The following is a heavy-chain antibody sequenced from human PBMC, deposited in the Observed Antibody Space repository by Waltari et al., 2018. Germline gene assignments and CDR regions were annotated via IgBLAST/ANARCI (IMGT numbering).Heavy chain of an antibody. CDR1: GLSFSTYW. V-gene: IGHV3-7*01. CDR3: TRGGRDSSWYWRD. J-gene: IGHJ4*02. Sequence: EVQLVESGGGLTQPGGSLRLSCAASGLSFSTYWRTWVRQASGKEPEWVANIKQDGSEKYYMDSVKGRFTISRDNAKNSLYLQMNNLRVEDTAVYYCTRGGRDSSWYWRDWGQGTLVTVSS. CDR2: IKQDGSEK. D-gene: IGHD6-13*01.